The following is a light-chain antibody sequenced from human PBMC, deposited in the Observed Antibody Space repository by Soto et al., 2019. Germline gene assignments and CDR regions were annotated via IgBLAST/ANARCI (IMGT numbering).Light chain of an antibody. V-gene: IGKV3-20*01. CDR1: QSVSRSY. Sequence: EVVLTQSPGTLSLSPGEGATLSCRASQSVSRSYLAWYRQKAGQAPRLLIFGVSTRASGIPDRFSGSGSGTDFTVTISRLEPEDFAMYYCQQYESATLTFGGGTNVEIK. CDR3: QQYESATLT. CDR2: GVS. J-gene: IGKJ4*01.